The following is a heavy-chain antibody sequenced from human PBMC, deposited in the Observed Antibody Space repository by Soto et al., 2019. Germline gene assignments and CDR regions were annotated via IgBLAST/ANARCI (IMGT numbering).Heavy chain of an antibody. Sequence: ASAKVSCNAYGYTFTNYGINWVRQAPGQGLEWMGWISPFTGDTHYTQSLQGRVTMTTDTSTSTAYMELRSLRSADTAVYYCSRRCSGGSCHSAYWGQGTLVTVSS. CDR1: GYTFTNYG. CDR2: ISPFTGDT. CDR3: SRRCSGGSCHSAY. J-gene: IGHJ4*02. V-gene: IGHV1-18*04. D-gene: IGHD2-15*01.